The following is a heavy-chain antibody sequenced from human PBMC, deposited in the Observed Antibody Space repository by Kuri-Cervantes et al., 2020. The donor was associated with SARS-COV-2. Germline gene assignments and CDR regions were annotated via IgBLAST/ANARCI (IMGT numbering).Heavy chain of an antibody. CDR3: ARAPIYYDSSGLQWSDDAFDT. Sequence: ASVKVSCKASGYTFTGYYMHWVRQAPGQGLEWMGWINPNSGGTNYAQKFQGRVTMTRDTSISTAYMELSSLRSEDTAVYYCARAPIYYDSSGLQWSDDAFDTWGQGTMVTVSS. V-gene: IGHV1-2*02. CDR2: INPNSGGT. J-gene: IGHJ3*02. D-gene: IGHD3-22*01. CDR1: GYTFTGYY.